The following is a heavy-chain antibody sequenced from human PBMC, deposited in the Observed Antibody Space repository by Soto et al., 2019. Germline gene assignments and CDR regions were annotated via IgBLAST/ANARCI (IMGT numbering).Heavy chain of an antibody. V-gene: IGHV1-46*01. J-gene: IGHJ4*02. CDR2: INPSGGST. CDR1: GGTFSSYA. Sequence: ASVKVSCKASGGTFSSYAISWVRQAPGQGLEWMGIINPSGGSTSYAQKFQGRVTMTRDTSTSTVYMELSSLRSEDTAVYYCARGEILRFLERLSLLDYWGQGILVTVSS. CDR3: ARGEILRFLERLSLLDY. D-gene: IGHD3-3*01.